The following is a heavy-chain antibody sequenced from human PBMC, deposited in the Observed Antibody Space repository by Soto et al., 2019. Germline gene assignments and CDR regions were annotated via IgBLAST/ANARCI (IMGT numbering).Heavy chain of an antibody. CDR2: ISSSSSYI. J-gene: IGHJ6*02. V-gene: IGHV3-21*01. CDR3: ARSTRPAKGSNWNYGMYYYGMDV. D-gene: IGHD1-7*01. CDR1: GFTFSSYS. Sequence: GGSLRLSCAASGFTFSSYSMNWVRQAPGKGLEWVSSISSSSSYIYYADSVKGRFTISRYNAKNSLYLQMNSLRAEDTAVYYCARSTRPAKGSNWNYGMYYYGMDVWGQGTTVTVSS.